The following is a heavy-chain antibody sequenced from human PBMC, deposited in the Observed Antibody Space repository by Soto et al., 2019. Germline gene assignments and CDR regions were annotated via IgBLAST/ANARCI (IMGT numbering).Heavy chain of an antibody. J-gene: IGHJ6*02. CDR1: GFTFSSYG. Sequence: GGSLRLSCAASGFTFSSYGMHWVRQAPGKGLEWVAVISYDGSNKYYADSVKGRFTISRDNSKNTLYLQTNSLKAEDTAVYYCAKDASYYDSSGYYYYYYYGTDVWGQGTTVTVSS. V-gene: IGHV3-30*18. D-gene: IGHD3-22*01. CDR3: AKDASYYDSSGYYYYYYYGTDV. CDR2: ISYDGSNK.